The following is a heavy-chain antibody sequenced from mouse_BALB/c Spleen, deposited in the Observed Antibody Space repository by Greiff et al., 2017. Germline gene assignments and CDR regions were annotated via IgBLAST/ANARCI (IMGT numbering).Heavy chain of an antibody. J-gene: IGHJ3*01. Sequence: VQLQQSGAELVKPGASVKLSCTASGFNIKDPYMHWVKQRPEQGLEWIGRIDPANGNTKYDPKFQGKATITADTSSNTAYLQLSSLTSEDTAVYYCALYYYGSSYMFAYWGQGTLVTVSA. CDR1: GFNIKDPY. D-gene: IGHD1-1*01. CDR3: ALYYYGSSYMFAY. V-gene: IGHV14-3*02. CDR2: IDPANGNT.